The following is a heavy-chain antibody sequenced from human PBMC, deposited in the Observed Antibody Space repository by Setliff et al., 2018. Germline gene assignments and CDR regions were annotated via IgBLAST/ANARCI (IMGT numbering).Heavy chain of an antibody. CDR2: TKNKANAGYM. V-gene: IGHV3-72*01. CDR1: GFSISDHY. CDR3: VRAVVIRGSKPLDS. D-gene: IGHD3-10*01. J-gene: IGHJ4*02. Sequence: HPGGSLRLSCAASGFSISDHYMDWVRQAPGKGLEWVGRTKNKANAGYMEYAASVKDRFIISRDDSKNSLYLQMYSLKSDDTAVYYCVRAVVIRGSKPLDSWGQGTLVTVS.